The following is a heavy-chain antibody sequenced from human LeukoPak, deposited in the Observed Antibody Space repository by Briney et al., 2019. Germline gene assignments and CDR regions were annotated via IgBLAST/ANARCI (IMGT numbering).Heavy chain of an antibody. CDR1: GGSISSYY. D-gene: IGHD2-15*01. CDR3: ARLDMEYYYYGMDV. J-gene: IGHJ6*02. CDR2: IYYSGCT. V-gene: IGHV4-59*08. Sequence: SETLSLTCTVSGGSISSYYWSWIRQPPGKGLEWIGYIYYSGCTNYNPSLKSRVTISVDTSKNQFSLKLSSVTAADTAVYYCARLDMEYYYYGMDVWGQGTTVTVSS.